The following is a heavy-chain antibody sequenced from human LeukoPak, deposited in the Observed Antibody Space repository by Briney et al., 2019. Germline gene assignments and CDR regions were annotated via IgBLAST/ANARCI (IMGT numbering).Heavy chain of an antibody. CDR2: ITANGDTT. D-gene: IGHD3-3*01. CDR3: ATFGVIVRNNYFDY. CDR1: GFIFRSYA. Sequence: GGSLRLSCVSSGFIFRSYAVTWVRQAPGKGLDWVSSITANGDTTYYADSVKGRFTISRDNSKNTLYLQMSSLRAEDTAVYYCATFGVIVRNNYFDYWGQGALVAVPS. V-gene: IGHV3-23*01. J-gene: IGHJ4*02.